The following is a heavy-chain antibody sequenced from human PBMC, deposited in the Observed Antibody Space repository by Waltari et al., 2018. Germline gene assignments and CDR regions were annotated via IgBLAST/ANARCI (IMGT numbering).Heavy chain of an antibody. CDR3: AADRGNGLYFDY. V-gene: IGHV4-4*02. D-gene: IGHD2-15*01. CDR2: IHHSGRT. J-gene: IGHJ4*02. Sequence: VSGASISSNYWWSWVRQSPGKGLEWIGQIHHSGRTYSTPSLKSRITISVDKSKNQFSLNLSSVNDADTAVYYCAADRGNGLYFDYWGQGTLVTVSS. CDR1: GASISSNYW.